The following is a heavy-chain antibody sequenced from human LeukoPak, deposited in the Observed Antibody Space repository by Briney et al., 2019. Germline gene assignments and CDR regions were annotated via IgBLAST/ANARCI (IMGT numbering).Heavy chain of an antibody. V-gene: IGHV1-18*01. J-gene: IGHJ3*02. D-gene: IGHD3-3*01. CDR1: GYTFTSYG. Sequence: ASVKVSRKASGYTFTSYGISWVRQAPGQGLEWMGWIGAYNGNTNYAQKLQGRVTITTDESTSTAYMELSSLRSEDTAVYYCARNPRITIFGVVTNDAFDIWGQGTMVTVSS. CDR3: ARNPRITIFGVVTNDAFDI. CDR2: IGAYNGNT.